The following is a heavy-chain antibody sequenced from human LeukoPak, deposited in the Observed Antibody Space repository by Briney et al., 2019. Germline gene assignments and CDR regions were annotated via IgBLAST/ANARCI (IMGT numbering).Heavy chain of an antibody. Sequence: PSETLSLTCTVSGGSISSSDFYWGLIRQPPGQGLEWIGRISYSGTSYYNPSLKRRITISVATSNNQFSLKMTSVTASDTAVYFCARLIHSYYYDSSGYYPYYYMDVWGKGTTVTVSS. CDR2: ISYSGTS. D-gene: IGHD3-22*01. CDR3: ARLIHSYYYDSSGYYPYYYMDV. J-gene: IGHJ6*03. CDR1: GGSISSSDFY. V-gene: IGHV4-39*01.